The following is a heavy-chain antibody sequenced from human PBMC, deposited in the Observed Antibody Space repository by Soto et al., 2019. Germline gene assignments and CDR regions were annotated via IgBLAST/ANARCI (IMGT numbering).Heavy chain of an antibody. CDR2: ISGSGDRT. D-gene: IGHD2-15*01. Sequence: EVQLLESGGGLVQPGGSLRLSCAASGFTFSSFALTWVRQAPGKGLEWVSVISGSGDRTYYADPVKGRFTISRDNSENSLYLQMNSLRAEDTAVYYCAKALHEGGTCYSGADSWGQGTLVTVSP. CDR1: GFTFSSFA. CDR3: AKALHEGGTCYSGADS. J-gene: IGHJ4*02. V-gene: IGHV3-23*01.